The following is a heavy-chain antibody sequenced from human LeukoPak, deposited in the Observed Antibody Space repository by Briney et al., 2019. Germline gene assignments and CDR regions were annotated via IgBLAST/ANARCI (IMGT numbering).Heavy chain of an antibody. Sequence: GGSLRLTCAASGFTFSSYSMNWVRQAPGKGLEWVSYISSSSSTIYYADSVKGRFTIFRDNAKNSLYLQMNSLRAEDTAVYYCARESANYIVVVVAANYYGMDVWGQGTTVTVS. D-gene: IGHD2-15*01. CDR1: GFTFSSYS. V-gene: IGHV3-48*01. CDR2: ISSSSSTI. J-gene: IGHJ6*02. CDR3: ARESANYIVVVVAANYYGMDV.